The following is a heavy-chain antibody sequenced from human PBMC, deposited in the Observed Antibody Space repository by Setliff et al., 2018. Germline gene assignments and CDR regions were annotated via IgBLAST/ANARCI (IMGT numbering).Heavy chain of an antibody. CDR2: IKSTTEDAST. V-gene: IGHV3-15*01. CDR1: GITFKNAW. Sequence: GGSLRLSCAASGITFKNAWMTWVRQAPGKGLEWVGRIKSTTEDASTDLAAAVKGRCSMSRDDSRNTVYLQMSSLKSEDTAVYYCATGPRDNRNFLNWLGSWGQGTLVTVSS. CDR3: ATGPRDNRNFLNWLGS. D-gene: IGHD3-9*01. J-gene: IGHJ5*01.